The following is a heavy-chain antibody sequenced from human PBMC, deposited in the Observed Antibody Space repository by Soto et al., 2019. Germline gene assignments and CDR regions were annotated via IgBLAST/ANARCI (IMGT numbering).Heavy chain of an antibody. V-gene: IGHV4-39*01. CDR1: GGSISSSSYY. CDR2: IYNSGST. Sequence: ASETLSLTCTVSGGSISSSSYYWGWIRQPPGKGLEWIGSIYNSGSTYYNPSLKSRVTISVDTSKNQFSLKLSSVTAADMAVYFCARLNSSGWKYYYYYYGMDVWGQGTTVT. CDR3: ARLNSSGWKYYYYYYGMDV. D-gene: IGHD6-19*01. J-gene: IGHJ6*02.